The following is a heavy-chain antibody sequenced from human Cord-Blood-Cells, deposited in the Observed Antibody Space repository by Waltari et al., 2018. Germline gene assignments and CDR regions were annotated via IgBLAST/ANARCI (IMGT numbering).Heavy chain of an antibody. V-gene: IGHV1-69*01. J-gene: IGHJ4*02. CDR3: ARSNCSSTSCFDY. CDR2: IIPSVGTA. D-gene: IGHD2-2*01. Sequence: QVQLVQSGAEVKKPGSSVKVSCKASGGTFSSSAISWVRQAPGQGLEWMGGIIPSVGTANYAQKFQARVTITSDEATSTAYMELSSLRSEDTAVYYCARSNCSSTSCFDYWGQGTLVTVSS. CDR1: GGTFSSSA.